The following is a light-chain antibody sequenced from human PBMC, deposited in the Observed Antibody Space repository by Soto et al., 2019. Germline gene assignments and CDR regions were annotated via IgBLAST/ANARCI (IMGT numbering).Light chain of an antibody. V-gene: IGLV1-36*01. CDR2: YDD. CDR1: SSNIGNHA. J-gene: IGLJ2*01. Sequence: QSVLTQPPSVSAAPRQRVTISCSGSSSNIGNHAVNWYQQLPGKAPKLLIYYDDLVPSGVSDRFSGSRSGTSASLAIRGLQSEDEADYYCSAWDDSVNGPVFGGGTKVTVL. CDR3: SAWDDSVNGPV.